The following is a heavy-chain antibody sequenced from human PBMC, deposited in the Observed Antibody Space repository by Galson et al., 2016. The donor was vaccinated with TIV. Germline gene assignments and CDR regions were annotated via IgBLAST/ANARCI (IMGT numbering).Heavy chain of an antibody. J-gene: IGHJ2*01. CDR3: ARVDTNDVTTTWYFNL. V-gene: IGHV4-31*03. CDR1: GGSISNRGYY. Sequence: TLSLTCTVSGGSISNRGYYWSWIRQHPGKGLEWIGYIYYSGNIYYNPSLKSRIVISADTSKNTFSLRLSSVPAADTGVYYCARVDTNDVTTTWYFNLWGRGTLVTVSS. D-gene: IGHD4-17*01. CDR2: IYYSGNI.